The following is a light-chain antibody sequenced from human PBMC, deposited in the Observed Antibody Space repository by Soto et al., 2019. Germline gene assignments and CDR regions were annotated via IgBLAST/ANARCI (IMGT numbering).Light chain of an antibody. CDR1: QSVSSN. Sequence: IVMTHSPATLSVSPGEIATLSFRASQSVSSNLAWYQQKPGQAPRLLIYGASTRATGIPARFSGSGSGTDFTLTISSLEPEDFAVYYCQQRSNWPSAFGPGTKVDIK. J-gene: IGKJ3*01. V-gene: IGKV3-11*01. CDR3: QQRSNWPSA. CDR2: GAS.